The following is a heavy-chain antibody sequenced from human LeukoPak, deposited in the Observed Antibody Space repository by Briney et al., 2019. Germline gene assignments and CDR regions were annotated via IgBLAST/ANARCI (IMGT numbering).Heavy chain of an antibody. CDR1: GFTFSSYE. D-gene: IGHD6-19*01. Sequence: PGGSLRLSCAASGFTFSSYEMNWVRQAPGKGLEWVSYISSSGSTIYYADSVKGRFTISRDNAKNSLYLQMNSLRAEDTALYYCATAVAGTGYFQHWGQGTLVTVSS. CDR2: ISSSGSTI. V-gene: IGHV3-48*03. J-gene: IGHJ1*01. CDR3: ATAVAGTGYFQH.